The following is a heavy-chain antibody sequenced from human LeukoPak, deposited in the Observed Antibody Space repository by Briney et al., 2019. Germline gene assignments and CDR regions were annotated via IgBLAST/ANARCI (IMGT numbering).Heavy chain of an antibody. D-gene: IGHD3-3*01. Sequence: GESLEISCKGSGYSFTNYWIGWVRQMPGKGLEWMGIIYPGDSDTRYSPSFQGQVTISVDTSIGTAYLQWSSLKASDTAIYYCARQNDFRLDYWGQGTLVTVSS. CDR1: GYSFTNYW. J-gene: IGHJ4*02. V-gene: IGHV5-51*01. CDR3: ARQNDFRLDY. CDR2: IYPGDSDT.